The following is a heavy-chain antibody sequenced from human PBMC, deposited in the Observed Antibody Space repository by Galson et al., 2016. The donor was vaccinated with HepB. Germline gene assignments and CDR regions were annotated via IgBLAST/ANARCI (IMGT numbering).Heavy chain of an antibody. CDR2: TFYRSKWYY. D-gene: IGHD3-10*01. Sequence: CAISGDRVSSTSAGWSWVRQSPSRGLEWLGRTFYRSKWYYDYAISVRSRITINPDTSKNQFSLQLISVTPEDTAVYYWARGGLVRGAHGGSFDSWGQGTLVTVSS. J-gene: IGHJ4*01. CDR3: ARGGLVRGAHGGSFDS. CDR1: GDRVSSTSAG. V-gene: IGHV6-1*01.